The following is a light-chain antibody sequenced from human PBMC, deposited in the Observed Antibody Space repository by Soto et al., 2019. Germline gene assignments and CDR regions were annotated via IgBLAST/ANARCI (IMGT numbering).Light chain of an antibody. V-gene: IGLV2-23*01. CDR3: CSYAGSSTYV. CDR2: EGS. CDR1: SSDVGGYDY. J-gene: IGLJ1*01. Sequence: QSALAQPPSASGSPGQSVAISCIGTSSDVGGYDYVSWYQQYPGKAPKLMIHEGSKRPSGVSNRFSGSKSGNTASLTISGLQAEDEADYYCCSYAGSSTYVFGTGTKLTVL.